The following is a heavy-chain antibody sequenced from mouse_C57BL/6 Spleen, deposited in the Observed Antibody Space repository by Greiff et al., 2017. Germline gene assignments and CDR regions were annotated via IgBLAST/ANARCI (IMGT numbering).Heavy chain of an antibody. CDR1: GYTFTSYW. D-gene: IGHD4-1*01. CDR3: ARCRKNWDGFDY. CDR2: IDPNSGGT. V-gene: IGHV1-72*01. Sequence: QVQLQQPGAELVKPGASVKLSCKASGYTFTSYWMHWVKQRPGGGLEWIGRIDPNSGGTKYNEKFKSKATLTVDKPSSTAYMQLSSLTSEDSAVYYCARCRKNWDGFDYWGQGTTLTVSS. J-gene: IGHJ2*01.